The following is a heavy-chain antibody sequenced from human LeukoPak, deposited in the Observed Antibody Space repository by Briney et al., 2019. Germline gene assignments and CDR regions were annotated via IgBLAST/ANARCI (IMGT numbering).Heavy chain of an antibody. CDR2: ISSDGSNT. CDR1: GFTFSRDW. V-gene: IGHV3-74*01. J-gene: IGHJ5*02. CDR3: ARDRDGYSS. D-gene: IGHD5-24*01. Sequence: PGGSLRLSCAASGFTFSRDWMDWVRQAPGKGLVYVSRISSDGSNTNYADFVKGRFTISRDNAKNTLYLQMNSLRADDTAVYYCARDRDGYSSWGQETLVTVSS.